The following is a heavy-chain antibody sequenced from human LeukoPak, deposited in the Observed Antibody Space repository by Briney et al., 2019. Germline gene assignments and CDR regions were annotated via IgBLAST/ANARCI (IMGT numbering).Heavy chain of an antibody. CDR1: TLTLNNYW. CDR2: IKQDGSEK. D-gene: IGHD2-15*01. CDR3: ARARYCSGGSCPHGAFDI. Sequence: GGSLRLSCTASTLTLNNYWMSWVRQAPGKGLEWVANIKQDGSEKYHVDSVKGRFTISRDNSKNTLYLQMKSLRAEEPAVYYWARARYCSGGSCPHGAFDIWGQGKMVTVSS. J-gene: IGHJ3*02. V-gene: IGHV3-7*05.